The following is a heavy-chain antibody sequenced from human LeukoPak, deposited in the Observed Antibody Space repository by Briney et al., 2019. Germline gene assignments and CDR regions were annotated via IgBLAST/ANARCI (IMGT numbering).Heavy chain of an antibody. J-gene: IGHJ6*02. CDR2: IKQDGSEK. D-gene: IGHD3-3*01. Sequence: QSGGSLRLSCAASGFTFSSYWMSWVRQAPGKGLEWVANIKQDGSEKYYVDSVKGRFTISRDNAKNSLYLQMNSLRAEDTAVYYCARDSRGGYDFWSGYYFRTSYGMDVWGQGTTVTVSS. V-gene: IGHV3-7*01. CDR1: GFTFSSYW. CDR3: ARDSRGGYDFWSGYYFRTSYGMDV.